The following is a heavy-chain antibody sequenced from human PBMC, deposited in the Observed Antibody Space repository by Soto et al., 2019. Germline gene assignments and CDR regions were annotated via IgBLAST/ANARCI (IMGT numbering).Heavy chain of an antibody. CDR1: GGSVNSAGYS. Sequence: PSETLSLTCAVSGGSVNSAGYSWSWIRQPPGKGLEWIGYIYHSGSTYYNPSLKSRVTISLDRSNNHFSLKLSSVTAADTAVYYCARAPIYYDSSGFYQYGTFDIWGQGTMVTVSS. CDR3: ARAPIYYDSSGFYQYGTFDI. D-gene: IGHD3-22*01. J-gene: IGHJ3*02. V-gene: IGHV4-30-2*01. CDR2: IYHSGST.